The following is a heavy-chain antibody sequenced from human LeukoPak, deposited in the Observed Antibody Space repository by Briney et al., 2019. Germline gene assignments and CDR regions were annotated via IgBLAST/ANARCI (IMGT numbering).Heavy chain of an antibody. J-gene: IGHJ4*02. CDR2: ISPNSGGT. V-gene: IGHV1-2*02. D-gene: IGHD1-26*01. Sequence: ASVKVSCKASGYTFTSYGISWVRQAPGQGLEWMGWISPNSGGTHYAQKFQGRVTMTRDTSISTTYMELSRLRSDDTAVFYCARDSSGSYLDYWGQGTLVTVSS. CDR3: ARDSSGSYLDY. CDR1: GYTFTSYG.